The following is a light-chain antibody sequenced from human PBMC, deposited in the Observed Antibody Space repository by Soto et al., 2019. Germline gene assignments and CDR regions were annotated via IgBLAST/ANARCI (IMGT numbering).Light chain of an antibody. V-gene: IGLV2-14*01. CDR1: SSDVGAYDF. CDR2: DVT. J-gene: IGLJ2*01. CDR3: SSYTTRSTLV. Sequence: QSALTQPASGSGSPGQSITISCTGTSSDVGAYDFVSWYQHSPGKAPKLVTFDVTHRPPGISDRVSGSKSANTASLTISGLQAADEAFYYCSSYTTRSTLVFVGGTQLTVL.